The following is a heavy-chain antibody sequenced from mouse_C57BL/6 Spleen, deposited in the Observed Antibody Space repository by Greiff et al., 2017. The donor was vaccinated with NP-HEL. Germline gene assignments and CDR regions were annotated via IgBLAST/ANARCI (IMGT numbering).Heavy chain of an antibody. CDR2: ISYDGSN. CDR1: GYSITSGYY. D-gene: IGHD2-3*01. J-gene: IGHJ2*01. Sequence: EVHLVESGPGLVKPSQSLSLTCSVTGYSITSGYYWNWIRQFPGNKLEWMGYISYDGSNNYNPSLKNRISITRDTSKNQFFLKLNSVTTEDTATYYCARGPFYDGYYLYYFDYWGQGTTLTVSS. CDR3: ARGPFYDGYYLYYFDY. V-gene: IGHV3-6*01.